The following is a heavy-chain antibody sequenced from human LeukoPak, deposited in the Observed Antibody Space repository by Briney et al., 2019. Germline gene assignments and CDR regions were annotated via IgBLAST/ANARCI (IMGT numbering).Heavy chain of an antibody. V-gene: IGHV3-23*01. Sequence: PGGSLRLSCAASGFTFSNYAMAWVRQAPGKGLEGVSGLSGSGINTFYTDSLKGRFTISRDNPKNTLYLHMNSLRAEDTAVYYCATEKGDSPDYWGQGTLVTVSS. J-gene: IGHJ4*02. CDR1: GFTFSNYA. CDR2: LSGSGINT. D-gene: IGHD1-26*01. CDR3: ATEKGDSPDY.